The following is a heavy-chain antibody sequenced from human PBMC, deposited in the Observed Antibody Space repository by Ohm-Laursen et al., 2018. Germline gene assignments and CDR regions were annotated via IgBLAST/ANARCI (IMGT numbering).Heavy chain of an antibody. D-gene: IGHD6-13*01. CDR2: INHSGST. CDR3: AGGFAGTEY. J-gene: IGHJ4*02. Sequence: GTLSLTCAVYGGSFSGYYWSWIRQPPGKGLEWIGEINHSGSTNYNPSLKSRVTISVDTSKNQFSLKPSSVTAADTAVYYCAGGFAGTEYWGQGTLVTVSS. V-gene: IGHV4-34*01. CDR1: GGSFSGYY.